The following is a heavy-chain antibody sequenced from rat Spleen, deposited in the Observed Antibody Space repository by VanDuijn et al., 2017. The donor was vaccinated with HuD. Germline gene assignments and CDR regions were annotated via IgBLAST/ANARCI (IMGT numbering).Heavy chain of an antibody. Sequence: EVQLVESGGGLVQPGRSLNLSCAASGFTFTDYNMAWVRQAPKQGLEWVASISPSGGSTYYRDSVKGRFTISRDNAKSTLYLQMNSLRSEDTATYYCAVAGYGYWGQGVMVTVSS. CDR1: GFTFTDYN. CDR2: ISPSGGST. D-gene: IGHD2-2*01. J-gene: IGHJ2*01. CDR3: AVAGYGY. V-gene: IGHV5S23*01.